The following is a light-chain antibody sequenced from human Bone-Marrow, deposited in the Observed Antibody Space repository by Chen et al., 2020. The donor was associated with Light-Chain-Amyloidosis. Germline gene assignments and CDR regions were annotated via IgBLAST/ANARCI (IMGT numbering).Light chain of an antibody. CDR1: RSIDTY. CDR2: SAS. V-gene: IGKV1-5*01. J-gene: IGKJ2*01. CDR3: QQYSSYPRT. Sequence: DIQMTQSPSTLSASVGDRVTITCRASRSIDTYLAWYRRKPGKAPKLLIQSASNLEGGVPSRFSGSGSGTEFTLTISSLQPDDFGSYYCQQYSSYPRTFGQGTNLEI.